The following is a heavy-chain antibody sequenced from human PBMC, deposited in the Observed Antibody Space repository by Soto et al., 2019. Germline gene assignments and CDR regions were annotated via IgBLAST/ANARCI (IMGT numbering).Heavy chain of an antibody. CDR3: ARGGAAAGTTFDY. Sequence: EVQLVESGGGLRQPGGSLRLSCAASGFTFSSYSMNWVRQAPGKGLEWISYISLSGTNIHYADSVQGRFTISRDNAKYSLYLQMDRLRAEDTAVYYCARGGAAAGTTFDYWGQGNLVTVSS. CDR2: ISLSGTNI. J-gene: IGHJ4*02. V-gene: IGHV3-48*01. D-gene: IGHD6-13*01. CDR1: GFTFSSYS.